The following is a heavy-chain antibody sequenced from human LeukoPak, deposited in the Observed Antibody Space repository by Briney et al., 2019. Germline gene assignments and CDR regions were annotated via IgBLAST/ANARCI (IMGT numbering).Heavy chain of an antibody. D-gene: IGHD3-3*01. Sequence: SETLSLTCAVYGGSFSGYYWSWIRQPPGKGLEWIGEINHSGSTNYNPSLKSRVTISVDTSKNQFSLKLSSVTAADTAVYYCARGPAIFGVVTYKGVDYWGQGTLVTVSS. CDR1: GGSFSGYY. CDR3: ARGPAIFGVVTYKGVDY. V-gene: IGHV4-34*01. J-gene: IGHJ4*02. CDR2: INHSGST.